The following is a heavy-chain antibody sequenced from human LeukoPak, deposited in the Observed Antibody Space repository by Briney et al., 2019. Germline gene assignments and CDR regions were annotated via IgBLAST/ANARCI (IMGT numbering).Heavy chain of an antibody. CDR1: GFTFSSYS. D-gene: IGHD6-6*01. Sequence: GGSLRLSCAASGFTFSSYSMNWVRQAPGKGLEWVSSISSSSSYIYYADSVKGRFTIFRDNAKNSLYLQMNSLRAEDTAVYYRAREVEGDSSSNNWFDPWGQGTLVTVSS. CDR2: ISSSSSYI. CDR3: AREVEGDSSSNNWFDP. V-gene: IGHV3-21*01. J-gene: IGHJ5*02.